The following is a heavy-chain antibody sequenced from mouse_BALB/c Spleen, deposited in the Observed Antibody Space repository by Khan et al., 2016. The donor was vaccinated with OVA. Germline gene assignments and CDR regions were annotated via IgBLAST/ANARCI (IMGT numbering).Heavy chain of an antibody. CDR1: GFSITSDYA. V-gene: IGHV3-2*02. J-gene: IGHJ2*01. Sequence: EVQLQESGPGLVKPSQSLSLTCTVSGFSITSDYAWNWIRQFPGNKLEWMGFISYSGNTNYNPSLKSRISITQDTSKNQFFLQLNSVTTEDTATYYCARIYGGDFDCWGQGTTLTVSS. CDR3: ARIYGGDFDC. D-gene: IGHD1-1*01. CDR2: ISYSGNT.